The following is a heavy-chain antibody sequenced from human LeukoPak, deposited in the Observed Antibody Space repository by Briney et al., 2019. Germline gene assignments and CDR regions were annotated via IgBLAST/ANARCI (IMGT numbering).Heavy chain of an antibody. CDR3: ARRKFYDTYLDP. CDR2: AHPATSII. Sequence: GESLKISCKGPEYDFANYWIGWVRQTPGRGLEWMGIAHPATSIIHYGPSFQGQVTISFDGSLSAAYLQWTSLKASDSGMYFCARRKFYDTYLDPWGRGTLVTVSS. V-gene: IGHV5-51*01. D-gene: IGHD2/OR15-2a*01. J-gene: IGHJ5*02. CDR1: EYDFANYW.